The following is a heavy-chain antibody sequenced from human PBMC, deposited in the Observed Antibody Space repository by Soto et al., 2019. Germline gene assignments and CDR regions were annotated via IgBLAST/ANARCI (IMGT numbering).Heavy chain of an antibody. Sequence: RRLSCAASGFTFSSYGMHWVRQAPGKGLEWVAVISYDGSNKYYADSVKGRFTISRDNSKNTLYLQMNSLRAEDTAVYYCAKDQSRVGATTFDYWGQGTLVTVSS. CDR1: GFTFSSYG. CDR2: ISYDGSNK. CDR3: AKDQSRVGATTFDY. D-gene: IGHD1-26*01. V-gene: IGHV3-30*18. J-gene: IGHJ4*02.